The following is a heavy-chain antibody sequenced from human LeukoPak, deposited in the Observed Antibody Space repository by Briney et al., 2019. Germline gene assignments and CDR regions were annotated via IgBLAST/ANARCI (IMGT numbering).Heavy chain of an antibody. CDR1: GYTFTSYD. Sequence: ASVKVSCKSSGYTFTSYDINRVRQATGQGLEWMGWMNPNSGNTGYAQKFQGRVTMTRNTSISTAYMELSSLRSEDTAVYYCGVAVAAPPDYYYYGMDVWGQGTTVTVSS. V-gene: IGHV1-8*01. J-gene: IGHJ6*02. D-gene: IGHD6-19*01. CDR3: GVAVAAPPDYYYYGMDV. CDR2: MNPNSGNT.